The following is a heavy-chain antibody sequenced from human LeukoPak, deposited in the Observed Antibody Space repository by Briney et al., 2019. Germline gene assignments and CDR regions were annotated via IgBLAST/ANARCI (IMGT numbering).Heavy chain of an antibody. Sequence: SETLSLTCAVYGGSFSGYYWSWIRQPPGKGLEWIGEINHSGSTNYNPSLKSRVTISVDTSKNQFSLKLSSVTAADTAVYYCARGGYSYGYGYWGQGTQVTVSS. D-gene: IGHD5-18*01. J-gene: IGHJ4*02. CDR1: GGSFSGYY. CDR2: INHSGST. CDR3: ARGGYSYGYGY. V-gene: IGHV4-34*01.